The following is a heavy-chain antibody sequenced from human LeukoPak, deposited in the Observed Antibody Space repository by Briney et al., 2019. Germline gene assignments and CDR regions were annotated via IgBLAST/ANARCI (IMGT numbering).Heavy chain of an antibody. CDR1: GYTFTGYY. J-gene: IGHJ4*02. Sequence: GASVKVSCKASGYTFTGYYMHWVRQAPGQGLEWMGWINPNSGGTNYAQKFQGRVTMTRDTSISTAYMELSRLRSDDTAVYYCARDRRGRTSSYYYDSSGQGYWGQGTLVTVSS. V-gene: IGHV1-2*02. D-gene: IGHD3-22*01. CDR2: INPNSGGT. CDR3: ARDRRGRTSSYYYDSSGQGY.